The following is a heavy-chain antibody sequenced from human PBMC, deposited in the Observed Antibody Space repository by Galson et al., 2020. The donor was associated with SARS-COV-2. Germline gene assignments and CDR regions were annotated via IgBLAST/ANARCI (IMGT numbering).Heavy chain of an antibody. J-gene: IGHJ5*02. CDR3: ARDSYDYVWGSYRYFWFDP. D-gene: IGHD3-16*02. Sequence: SETLSLTCAVSGGSISSGGYSWSWIRQPPGKGLEWIGYIYHSGSTYYNPSLKSRVTISVDRSKNQFSLKLSSVTAADTAVYYCARDSYDYVWGSYRYFWFDPWGQGTLVTVSS. CDR1: GGSISSGGYS. CDR2: IYHSGST. V-gene: IGHV4-30-2*01.